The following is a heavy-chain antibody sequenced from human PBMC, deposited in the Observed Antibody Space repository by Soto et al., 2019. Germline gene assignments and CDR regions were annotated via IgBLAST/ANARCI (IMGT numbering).Heavy chain of an antibody. CDR2: IIPIFGTA. CDR3: ARVKSGYRYDAFDI. V-gene: IGHV1-69*13. Sequence: SVKVSCKASGYTFTSYAMHWVRQAPGQGLEWMGGIIPIFGTANYAQKFQGRVTITADESTSTAYMELSSLRSEDTAVYYCARVKSGYRYDAFDIWGQGTMVTVS. J-gene: IGHJ3*02. D-gene: IGHD3-22*01. CDR1: GYTFTSYA.